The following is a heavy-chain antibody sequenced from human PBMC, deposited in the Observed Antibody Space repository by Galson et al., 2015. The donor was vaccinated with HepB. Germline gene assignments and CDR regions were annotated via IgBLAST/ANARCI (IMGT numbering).Heavy chain of an antibody. D-gene: IGHD5-12*01. Sequence: SLRLSCAASGFTFSSYWMSWVRQAPGKGLGWVSYIRSSGSTIYYADSVKGRFTISRDNAKNSLYLQMNSLRAEDTAVYYCVAAIVATFSYWGQGTLVTVSS. CDR3: VAAIVATFSY. J-gene: IGHJ4*02. V-gene: IGHV3-11*01. CDR2: IRSSGSTI. CDR1: GFTFSSYW.